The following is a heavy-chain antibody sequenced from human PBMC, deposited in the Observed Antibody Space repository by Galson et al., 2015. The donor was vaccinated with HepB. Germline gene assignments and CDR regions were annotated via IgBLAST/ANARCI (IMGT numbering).Heavy chain of an antibody. CDR2: ISSFSQYI. CDR3: ARMAGSGNYYWDDY. V-gene: IGHV3-21*01. J-gene: IGHJ4*02. Sequence: SLRLSCAVSEFTFSSYSMNWVRQAPGKGLEWVSSISSFSQYIFYADSVKGRFTISRDNAKNSLYLQMNSLRVEDTALYYCARMAGSGNYYWDDYWGQGTLVTVSS. D-gene: IGHD3-3*01. CDR1: EFTFSSYS.